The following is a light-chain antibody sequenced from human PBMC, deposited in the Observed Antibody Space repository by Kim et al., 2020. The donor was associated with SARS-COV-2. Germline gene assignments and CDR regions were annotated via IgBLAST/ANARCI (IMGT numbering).Light chain of an antibody. CDR2: VNSDGSH. J-gene: IGLJ3*02. CDR3: QTWGPGIRV. CDR1: PVTSNCA. V-gene: IGLV4-69*01. Sequence: SVKPTCALSPVTSNCASAWHQQQPGKGPRYLIKVNSDGSHTKGDGIPDRFSGSTSGAERYLTISSLQSEDEADYYCQTWGPGIRVFGGGTQLTVL.